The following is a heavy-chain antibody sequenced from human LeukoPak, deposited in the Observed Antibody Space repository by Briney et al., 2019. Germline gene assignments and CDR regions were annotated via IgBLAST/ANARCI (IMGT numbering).Heavy chain of an antibody. J-gene: IGHJ4*02. Sequence: SVKVSCKASGGIFSCYAFSWVRQAPGQGLEWMGGIIPILGTANYAQKFQGRVTITADESTSTAYMELSSLRSEDTAVYYCARDPQWYGVHFDYWGQGTLVTVSS. V-gene: IGHV1-69*13. CDR2: IIPILGTA. CDR1: GGIFSCYA. D-gene: IGHD3-10*01. CDR3: ARDPQWYGVHFDY.